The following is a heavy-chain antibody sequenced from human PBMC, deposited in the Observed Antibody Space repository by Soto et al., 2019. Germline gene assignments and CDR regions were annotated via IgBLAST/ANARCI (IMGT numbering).Heavy chain of an antibody. CDR3: AKDGGYYDFWSGYYSFQYNWFDP. CDR1: GFTFSSYG. D-gene: IGHD3-3*01. J-gene: IGHJ5*02. CDR2: ISYDGSNK. Sequence: VQLVESGGGVVQPGRSLRLSCAASGFTFSSYGMHWVRQAPGKGLEWVAVISYDGSNKYYADSVKGRFTISRDNSKNTLYLQMNSLRAEDTAVYYCAKDGGYYDFWSGYYSFQYNWFDPWGQGTLVTVSS. V-gene: IGHV3-30*18.